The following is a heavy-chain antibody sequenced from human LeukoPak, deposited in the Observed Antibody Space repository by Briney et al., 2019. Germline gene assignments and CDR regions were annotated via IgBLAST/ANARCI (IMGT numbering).Heavy chain of an antibody. D-gene: IGHD3-10*01. CDR3: AKRGVVIRGLLVIGYHQEAYHYDF. V-gene: IGHV3-23*01. Sequence: GGSLRLSCLVSGISLRNYALTWVRQAPGKGLAWVSYISERGWSPPYADSVKGRFTISRDTSLNTLYLQMNNLRAEDTAVYFCAKRGVVIRGLLVIGYHQEAYHYDFWGQGVLVTVSS. J-gene: IGHJ4*02. CDR2: ISERGWSP. CDR1: GISLRNYA.